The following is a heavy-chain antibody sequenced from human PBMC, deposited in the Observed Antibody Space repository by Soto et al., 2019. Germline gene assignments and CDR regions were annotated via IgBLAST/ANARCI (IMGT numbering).Heavy chain of an antibody. D-gene: IGHD2-2*03. CDR3: ARSLLDIVLVPAAYFDY. CDR1: GYSFTSYW. Sequence: GESLKISCKGSGYSFTSYWIGWVRQMPGKGLEWMGIIYPGDSDTRYSPSFQGQVTISADKSISTAYLQWSSLKASDTAMYYCARSLLDIVLVPAAYFDYWGQATLVTVSS. J-gene: IGHJ4*02. CDR2: IYPGDSDT. V-gene: IGHV5-51*01.